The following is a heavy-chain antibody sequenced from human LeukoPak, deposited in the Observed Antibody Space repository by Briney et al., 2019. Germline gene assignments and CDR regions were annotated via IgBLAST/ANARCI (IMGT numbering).Heavy chain of an antibody. CDR1: GFTFNSYG. J-gene: IGHJ4*02. D-gene: IGHD3-10*01. V-gene: IGHV3-21*01. CDR3: ARDEAEGKANDY. CDR2: ISTSSNYI. Sequence: GGSLRLSCAASGFTFNSYGMNWVRQAPGKGLEWVSSISTSSNYIYYADSVKGRFTISRDNAKNSLYLQMNNLRAEDTAVYYCARDEAEGKANDYWGQGTLVTVSS.